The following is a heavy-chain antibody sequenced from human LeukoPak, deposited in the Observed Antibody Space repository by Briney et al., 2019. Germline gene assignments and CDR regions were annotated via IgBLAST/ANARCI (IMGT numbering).Heavy chain of an antibody. V-gene: IGHV4-31*03. D-gene: IGHD2-2*02. Sequence: SETLSLTCTVSGGSISSGGYCWSWIRQHPGKGLEWIGYIYYSGSTYYNPSLKSRVTISEDTSKNQFSLKLSSVTAADTAVYYCARAYLGATFDYWGQGILVTVSS. CDR2: IYYSGST. CDR1: GGSISSGGYC. CDR3: ARAYLGATFDY. J-gene: IGHJ4*02.